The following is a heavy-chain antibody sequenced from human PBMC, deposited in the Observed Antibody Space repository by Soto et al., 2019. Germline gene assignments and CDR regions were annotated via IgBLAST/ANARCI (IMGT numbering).Heavy chain of an antibody. CDR2: IRSKANGFAT. Sequence: GESLKISCAASGFTLSGSAMHWVRQASGKGLEWVGRIRSKANGFATAYAASVKGRFTISRDDSKNTAYLQMNNLKTEDTAVYYCTRHGMMTYASGPPDYYYMDVWGKGTTVTVSS. V-gene: IGHV3-73*01. D-gene: IGHD3-10*01. J-gene: IGHJ6*03. CDR3: TRHGMMTYASGPPDYYYMDV. CDR1: GFTLSGSA.